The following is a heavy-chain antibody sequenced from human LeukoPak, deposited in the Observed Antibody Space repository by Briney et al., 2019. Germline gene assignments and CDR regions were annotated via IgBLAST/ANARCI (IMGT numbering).Heavy chain of an antibody. CDR2: INHSGST. V-gene: IGHV4-34*01. Sequence: SETLSLTRAVYGGSFSGYYWSWIRQPPGKGLEWIGEINHSGSTNYNPSLKSRVTISVDTSKNQFSLKLSSVTAADTAVYYCARGKDWYFDLWGRGTLVTVSS. J-gene: IGHJ2*01. CDR3: ARGKDWYFDL. CDR1: GGSFSGYY.